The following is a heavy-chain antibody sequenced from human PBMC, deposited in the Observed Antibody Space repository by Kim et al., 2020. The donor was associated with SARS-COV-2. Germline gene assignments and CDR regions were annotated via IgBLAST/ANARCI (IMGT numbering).Heavy chain of an antibody. CDR1: GYTFTGYY. J-gene: IGHJ5*02. CDR2: INPNSGGT. Sequence: ASVKVSCKASGYTFTGYYMHWVRQAPGQGLEWMGWINPNSGGTNYAQKFQGRVTMTRDTSISTAYVELSRLRSDDTAVYYCARDRRVGTMVRYNWFDPWGQGTLVTVSS. CDR3: ARDRRVGTMVRYNWFDP. D-gene: IGHD3-10*01. V-gene: IGHV1-2*02.